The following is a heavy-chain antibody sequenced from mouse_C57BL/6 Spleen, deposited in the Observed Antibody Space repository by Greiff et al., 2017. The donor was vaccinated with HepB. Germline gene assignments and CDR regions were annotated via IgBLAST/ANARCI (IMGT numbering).Heavy chain of an antibody. V-gene: IGHV1-82*01. CDR1: GYAFSSSW. D-gene: IGHD2-14*01. CDR2: IYPGDGDT. CDR3: ARGDIGHSYYFDY. J-gene: IGHJ2*01. Sequence: VQGVESGPELVKPGASVKISCKASGYAFSSSWMNWVKQRPGKGLEWIGRIYPGDGDTNYNGKFKGKATLTADKSSSTAYMQLSSLTSEDSAVYFCARGDIGHSYYFDYWGQGTTLTVSS.